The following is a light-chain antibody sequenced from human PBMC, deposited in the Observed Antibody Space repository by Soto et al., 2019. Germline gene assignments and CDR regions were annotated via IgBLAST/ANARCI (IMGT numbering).Light chain of an antibody. Sequence: EIVLTQSPGTLSLSPGERATLSCRASHTISSSYLAWYQQKPGQAPRLLMYGISRRATGIPDRFSGSGSGTDFTLTITRLEPDDFAVDYCQQYVTSSPRTFGQGTKVEIK. CDR2: GIS. J-gene: IGKJ1*01. CDR1: HTISSSY. CDR3: QQYVTSSPRT. V-gene: IGKV3-20*01.